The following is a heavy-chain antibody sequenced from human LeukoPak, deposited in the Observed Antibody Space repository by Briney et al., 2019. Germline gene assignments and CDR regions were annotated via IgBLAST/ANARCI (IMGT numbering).Heavy chain of an antibody. CDR2: INPYSGDK. D-gene: IGHD6-13*01. V-gene: IGHV1-2*06. Sequence: ASVKVSCKASGYTFTGYHIHWVRQAPGQGLEWMGRINPYSGDKNFAQKFQGRVTMTRDTSITTAYMDLSSLTPDDTAVYFCARDQGSLTRSWYTGYWGQGTQVTVSS. CDR3: ARDQGSLTRSWYTGY. CDR1: GYTFTGYH. J-gene: IGHJ4*02.